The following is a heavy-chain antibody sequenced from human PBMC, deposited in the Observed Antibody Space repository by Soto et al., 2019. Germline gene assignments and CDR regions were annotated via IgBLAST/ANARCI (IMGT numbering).Heavy chain of an antibody. CDR1: GGTFNRNT. V-gene: IGHV1-69*13. CDR3: ASQFDYDSSGYYYAY. CDR2: IIPIFGTA. J-gene: IGHJ4*02. D-gene: IGHD3-22*01. Sequence: SVKVSCKASGGTFNRNTISWVRQAPGQGLEWMGGIIPIFGTANYAQKFQGRVTITADESTNTAYMELSRLRSEDTAVYYCASQFDYDSSGYYYAYWGQGTLVTVSS.